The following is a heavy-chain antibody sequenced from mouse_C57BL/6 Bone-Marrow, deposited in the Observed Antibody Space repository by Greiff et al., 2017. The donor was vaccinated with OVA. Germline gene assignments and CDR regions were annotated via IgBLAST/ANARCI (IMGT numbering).Heavy chain of an antibody. V-gene: IGHV5-12*01. CDR1: GFTFSDYY. D-gene: IGHD4-1*01. CDR3: ARHSGTSMDY. Sequence: EVKLEESGGGLVQPGGSLKLSCAASGFTFSDYYMYWVRQTPEKRLEWVAYISNGGGSTYYPDTVKGRFTISRDNAKNTLYLQMSRLKSEDTAMYYCARHSGTSMDYWGQGTSVTVSS. J-gene: IGHJ4*01. CDR2: ISNGGGST.